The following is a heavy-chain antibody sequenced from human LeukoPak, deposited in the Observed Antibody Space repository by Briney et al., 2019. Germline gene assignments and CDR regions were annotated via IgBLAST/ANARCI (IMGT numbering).Heavy chain of an antibody. D-gene: IGHD3-10*01. V-gene: IGHV1-46*01. CDR3: ASRGYGSGSYYGSDY. J-gene: IGHJ4*02. CDR1: GYTFTSYY. CDR2: INPSGGST. Sequence: ASVKVSCKASGYTFTSYYMHWVRQAPGQGLEWMGIINPSGGSTNYAQKFQGRVTITADESTRTAYMELSSLRSEDTAVYYCASRGYGSGSYYGSDYWGQGTLVTVSS.